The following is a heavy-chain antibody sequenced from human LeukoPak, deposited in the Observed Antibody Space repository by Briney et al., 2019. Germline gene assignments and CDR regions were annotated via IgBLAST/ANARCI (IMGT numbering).Heavy chain of an antibody. Sequence: PGGSLRLSCAASGFTFSSYSMNWVRQAPGKGLEWVSYISSSSSTIYYADSVKGRFTISRDNAKNSLYLQMNGLRDEDTAVYYCARDEAGATVYYYYMDVWGKGTTVTVSS. J-gene: IGHJ6*03. CDR1: GFTFSSYS. V-gene: IGHV3-48*02. CDR2: ISSSSSTI. CDR3: ARDEAGATVYYYYMDV. D-gene: IGHD1-26*01.